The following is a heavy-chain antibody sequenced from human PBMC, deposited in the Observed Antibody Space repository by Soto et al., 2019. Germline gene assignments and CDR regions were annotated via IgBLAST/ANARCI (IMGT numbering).Heavy chain of an antibody. CDR2: IYYSGST. D-gene: IGHD4-17*01. J-gene: IGHJ3*02. V-gene: IGHV4-30-4*02. Sequence: PSETLSLTCSVSGGSISSGDYYWNWIRQPPGKGLEWIGHIYYSGSTYYNSSLKSRVTISLDTSKNQFSLKLSSVTAADTAVYYCARDGGTTVVSRAFDMWGQGTMVTVSS. CDR1: GGSISSGDYY. CDR3: ARDGGTTVVSRAFDM.